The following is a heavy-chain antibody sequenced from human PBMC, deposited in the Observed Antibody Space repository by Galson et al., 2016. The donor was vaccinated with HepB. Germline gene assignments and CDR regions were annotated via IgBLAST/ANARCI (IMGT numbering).Heavy chain of an antibody. D-gene: IGHD5-24*01. CDR3: VRVRDGYNSYFYYGMDV. Sequence: SVKVSCKASGGTFNSYAISWVRQAPGQGLEWMGGIIPLYGTANYAQKFQGRVTIIADESTSTAYMELSSLRSEDTAMYYCVRVRDGYNSYFYYGMDVGGQGTTVTVSS. V-gene: IGHV1-69*13. CDR1: GGTFNSYA. CDR2: IIPLYGTA. J-gene: IGHJ6*02.